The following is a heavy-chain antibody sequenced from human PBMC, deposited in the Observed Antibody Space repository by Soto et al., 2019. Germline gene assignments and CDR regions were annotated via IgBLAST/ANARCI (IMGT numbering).Heavy chain of an antibody. Sequence: LTCTVSGGSVSSSSFLWGWIRQSPGKELEWIGSIYYSGTTYYNPSLKSRVAISVDTSKSQFSLKVSSVTAADTAVYYCGKHPLNSVTYFYGMDVWGQGTSVTVS. CDR2: IYYSGTT. CDR3: GKHPLNSVTYFYGMDV. CDR1: GGSVSSSSFL. D-gene: IGHD4-4*01. J-gene: IGHJ6*02. V-gene: IGHV4-39*01.